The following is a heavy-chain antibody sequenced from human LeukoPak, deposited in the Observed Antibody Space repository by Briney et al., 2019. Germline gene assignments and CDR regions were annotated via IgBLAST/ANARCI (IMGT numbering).Heavy chain of an antibody. Sequence: SVKVSCKASGRTFSSYAISWVRQAPGQGLEWMGGIIPIFGTANYAQKFQGRVTITADESTSTAYMELSSLRSEDTAVYYCARSTYYDFWSGYYSPNPIDYWGQGTLVTVSS. CDR1: GRTFSSYA. V-gene: IGHV1-69*13. CDR3: ARSTYYDFWSGYYSPNPIDY. J-gene: IGHJ4*02. D-gene: IGHD3-3*01. CDR2: IIPIFGTA.